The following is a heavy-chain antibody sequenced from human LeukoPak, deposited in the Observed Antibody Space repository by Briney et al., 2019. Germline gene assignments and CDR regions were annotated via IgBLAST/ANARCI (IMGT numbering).Heavy chain of an antibody. CDR2: IDPSDSYT. D-gene: IGHD2-15*01. Sequence: GESLKISCKGSGYSFTSYWISWVRQMPGKGLEWMGRIDPSDSYTNYSPSFQGQVTISADKSISTAYLQWNSLKASDTAMYYCARQEYCSGASCYTWFDPWGQGTLVTVSS. CDR1: GYSFTSYW. J-gene: IGHJ5*02. V-gene: IGHV5-10-1*04. CDR3: ARQEYCSGASCYTWFDP.